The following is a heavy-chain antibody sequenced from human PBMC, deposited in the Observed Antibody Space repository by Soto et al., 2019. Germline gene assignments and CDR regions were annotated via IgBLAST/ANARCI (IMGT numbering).Heavy chain of an antibody. J-gene: IGHJ6*02. CDR2: IIPIFGTA. CDR3: AREGVAPYYYYGMDV. Sequence: SVKVSCKASGGTFSSYAISWVRQAPGQGLEWMGGIIPIFGTANYAQKFQGRVTITADESTSTAYMELSSLRSEDTAVYYCAREGVAPYYYYGMDVWGQGTPVTVS. CDR1: GGTFSSYA. D-gene: IGHD5-12*01. V-gene: IGHV1-69*13.